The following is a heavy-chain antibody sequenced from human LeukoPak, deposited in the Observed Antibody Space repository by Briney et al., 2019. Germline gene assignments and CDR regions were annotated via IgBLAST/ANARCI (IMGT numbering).Heavy chain of an antibody. V-gene: IGHV1-2*02. CDR1: GYTFTGYH. Sequence: ASVKVSCKASGYTFTGYHIHWVRQAPGQGLEWMGWINTNSGDTNYGQSFQGRVTMTRDTSMNIAYMELPRLRSDDTAVYYCARGGRHFDWAALGTFLGSWGQGTLVTVSS. J-gene: IGHJ4*02. D-gene: IGHD3-9*01. CDR3: ARGGRHFDWAALGTFLGS. CDR2: INTNSGDT.